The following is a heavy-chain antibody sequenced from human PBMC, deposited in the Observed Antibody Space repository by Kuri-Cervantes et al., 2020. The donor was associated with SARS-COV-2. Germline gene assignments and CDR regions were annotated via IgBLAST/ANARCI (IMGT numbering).Heavy chain of an antibody. CDR1: GASISSNTYY. V-gene: IGHV4-39*01. CDR3: ARQVELSLDEYGMDI. D-gene: IGHD1-7*01. Sequence: ESLKISCSVSGASISSNTYYWGWIRQPPGKGLEWIGSVSYTGNTYLNPSLKSRVTISVHTSKTQFSLNLSSVTVADTAVYCCARQVELSLDEYGMDIWGQGTTVTVSS. J-gene: IGHJ6*02. CDR2: VSYTGNT.